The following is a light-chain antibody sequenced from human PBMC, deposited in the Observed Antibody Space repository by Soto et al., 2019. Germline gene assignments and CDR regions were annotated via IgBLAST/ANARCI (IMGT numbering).Light chain of an antibody. CDR2: EVS. Sequence: QSALTQPASVSGSPGQSITISCTGTSSDVGGYNYVSWYQQHPGKAPKLMIYEVSNRPSGVPDRFSGSQSGTSASLAITGLQAEDEADYYCQSYDSSLSSYVFGTGTKLTVL. CDR3: QSYDSSLSSYV. CDR1: SSDVGGYNY. V-gene: IGLV2-14*01. J-gene: IGLJ1*01.